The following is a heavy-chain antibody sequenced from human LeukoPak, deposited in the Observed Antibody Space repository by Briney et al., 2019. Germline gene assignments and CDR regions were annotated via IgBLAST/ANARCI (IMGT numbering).Heavy chain of an antibody. V-gene: IGHV3-74*01. CDR2: IYSDGSGT. J-gene: IGHJ3*02. D-gene: IGHD2-15*01. Sequence: GGSLRLSCSASGFTFSSYAMHWVRQAPGKGLVWVSRIYSDGSGTIYADSVKGRFSISRDNAKNTLYLQMNSLRAEDTAVYYCVRGQYCSGGNCYDAFDIWGQGTLVTVSS. CDR3: VRGQYCSGGNCYDAFDI. CDR1: GFTFSSYA.